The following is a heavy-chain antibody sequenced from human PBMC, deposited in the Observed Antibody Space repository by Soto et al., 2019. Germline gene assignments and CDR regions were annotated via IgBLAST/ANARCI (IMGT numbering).Heavy chain of an antibody. J-gene: IGHJ6*02. Sequence: GASVKVSCKPSGYSFSNFYVHWVRQAPGQGLEWMGIIEPSSGTTSYTQKFQERVTMTRDTSMSTVYMELSRLRSEDTAVYYCARGAVVVPNGLIAGMDVWGLGTTVTVSS. CDR1: GYSFSNFY. CDR3: ARGAVVVPNGLIAGMDV. D-gene: IGHD2-15*01. CDR2: IEPSSGTT. V-gene: IGHV1-46*01.